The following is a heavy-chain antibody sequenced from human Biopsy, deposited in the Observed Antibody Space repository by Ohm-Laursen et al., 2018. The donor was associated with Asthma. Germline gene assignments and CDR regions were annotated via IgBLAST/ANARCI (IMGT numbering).Heavy chain of an antibody. CDR1: GFNFSYYS. CDR2: ISSGSDYI. J-gene: IGHJ4*02. D-gene: IGHD5-18*01. V-gene: IGHV3-21*01. CDR3: ARFKRGYSYGYAGVFDY. Sequence: LSCTASGFNFSYYSMIWVRQAPGTGLEWVAAISSGSDYIFYADSVKGRFTISRDNAKNSLYLQMNSLRDEDTAVYYCARFKRGYSYGYAGVFDYWGQGTLVTVSS.